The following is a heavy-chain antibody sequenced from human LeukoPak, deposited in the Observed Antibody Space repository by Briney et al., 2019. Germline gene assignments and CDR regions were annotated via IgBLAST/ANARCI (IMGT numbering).Heavy chain of an antibody. V-gene: IGHV4-31*03. CDR3: ARGGDRRGFDY. Sequence: PSETLSLTCTVSGGSISDGGYYWSWIRQHPGKGLEWIGYIYDSGTTYYSPALQSRVTISVDKSDNKFSLKLRSLTAADTAVYYCARGGDRRGFDYWGQGTLVIVSS. CDR2: IYDSGTT. D-gene: IGHD1-14*01. CDR1: GGSISDGGYY. J-gene: IGHJ4*02.